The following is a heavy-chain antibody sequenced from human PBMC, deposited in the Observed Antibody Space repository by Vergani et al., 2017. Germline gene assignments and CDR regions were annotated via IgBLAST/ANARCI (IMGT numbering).Heavy chain of an antibody. J-gene: IGHJ5*02. CDR2: IYTSGST. D-gene: IGHD2-2*01. CDR1: GGSISSGSYY. CDR3: ARGVVPAASNWFDP. V-gene: IGHV4-61*02. Sequence: QVQLQESGPGLVKPSQTLSLTCTVSGGSISSGSYYWSWIRQPAGKGLEWIGRIYTSGSTNYNPSLKGRVTMSVDTSKNQFSLKLSSVTAADTAVYYCARGVVPAASNWFDPWGQGTLVTVSS.